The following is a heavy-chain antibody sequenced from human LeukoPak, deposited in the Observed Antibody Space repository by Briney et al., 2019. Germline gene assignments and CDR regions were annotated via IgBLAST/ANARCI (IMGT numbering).Heavy chain of an antibody. CDR1: GFTFNKYA. CDR2: VSYLGNDK. Sequence: PGGSLRLSCAASGFTFNKYAMHWVRQAPGKGLEWVAVVSYLGNDKFYADSVKGRFTISKDNSNNTVYLEINSLRSEDTAVYYCARPLERRPIHYFDFWGPGTLVTVSS. CDR3: ARPLERRPIHYFDF. D-gene: IGHD6-25*01. V-gene: IGHV3-30-3*01. J-gene: IGHJ4*02.